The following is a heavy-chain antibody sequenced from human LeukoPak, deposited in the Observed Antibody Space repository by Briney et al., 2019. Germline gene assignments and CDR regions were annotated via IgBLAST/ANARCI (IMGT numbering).Heavy chain of an antibody. Sequence: ASVKVSCKSSGYTFTGYYMHWVRQAPGQGLEWMGWINPNSGGTNYAQKFQGRVTMTRDTSISTAYMELSRLRSDDTAVYYCARAADYGDYYYGMDVWGQGTTVTVSS. D-gene: IGHD4-17*01. J-gene: IGHJ6*02. V-gene: IGHV1-2*02. CDR2: INPNSGGT. CDR3: ARAADYGDYYYGMDV. CDR1: GYTFTGYY.